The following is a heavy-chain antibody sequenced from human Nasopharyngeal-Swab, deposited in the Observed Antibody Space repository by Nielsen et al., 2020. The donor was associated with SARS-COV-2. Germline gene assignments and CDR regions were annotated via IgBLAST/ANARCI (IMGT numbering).Heavy chain of an antibody. V-gene: IGHV3-23*01. Sequence: GESLKISCAASGFTFSSYAMSWVRQAPGKGLEWVSAISGSGGGTYYADSVKGRFTISRDNSKNTLYLQMNSLRAEDTAVYYCAKEDGIVGATRDFGAYWGQGTLVTVSS. CDR3: AKEDGIVGATRDFGAY. CDR2: ISGSGGGT. J-gene: IGHJ4*02. D-gene: IGHD1-26*01. CDR1: GFTFSSYA.